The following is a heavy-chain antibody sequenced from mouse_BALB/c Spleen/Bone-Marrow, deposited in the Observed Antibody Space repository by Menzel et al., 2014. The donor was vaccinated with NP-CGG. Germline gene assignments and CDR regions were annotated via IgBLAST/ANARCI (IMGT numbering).Heavy chain of an antibody. V-gene: IGHV1-67*01. J-gene: IGHJ1*01. D-gene: IGHD1-1*01. CDR3: TRGGSSHWYFDV. CDR2: ISTYSGNT. CDR1: GYASTEYS. Sequence: VQLQQSGPELVRPGVSVKISCKGSGYASTEYSIHWVKQSHAKSLEWIGVISTYSGNTNFNQIFKGKATTTVDKSSSTAYMELARLTSEDSAIYYCTRGGSSHWYFDVWGAGTTVTVSS.